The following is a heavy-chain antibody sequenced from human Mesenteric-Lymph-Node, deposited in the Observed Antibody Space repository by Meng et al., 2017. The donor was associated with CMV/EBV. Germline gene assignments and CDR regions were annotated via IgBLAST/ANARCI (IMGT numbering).Heavy chain of an antibody. J-gene: IGHJ4*02. Sequence: ETLSLTCTVSGGSISSYYWSWIRQPPGKGLVWVSRINSDGSSTSYADSVKGRFTISRDNAKNTLYLQMNSLRAEDTAVYYCAKSPTYYYDSSGYCYFDYWGQGTLVTVSS. V-gene: IGHV3-74*01. CDR3: AKSPTYYYDSSGYCYFDY. D-gene: IGHD3-22*01. CDR2: INSDGSST. CDR1: GGSISSYY.